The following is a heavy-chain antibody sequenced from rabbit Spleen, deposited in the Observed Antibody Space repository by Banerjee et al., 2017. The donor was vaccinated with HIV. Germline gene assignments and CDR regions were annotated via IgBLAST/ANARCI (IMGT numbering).Heavy chain of an antibody. D-gene: IGHD1-1*01. CDR3: VRGASSSGYYSL. Sequence: QSLEESGGGLVQPEGSLTLTCTASGFTFSNKAVMCWVRQAPGKGLEWIACIYNGDASTYYATWAKGRFTISKAASTTVTLRMTSLTAADTATYFCVRGASSSGYYSLWGPGPWSPS. CDR2: IYNGDAST. V-gene: IGHV1S40*01. J-gene: IGHJ4*01. CDR1: GFTFSNKAV.